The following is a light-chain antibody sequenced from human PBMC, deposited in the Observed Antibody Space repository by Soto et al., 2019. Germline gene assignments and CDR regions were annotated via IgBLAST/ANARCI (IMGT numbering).Light chain of an antibody. CDR1: QSVDYN. J-gene: IGKJ4*01. CDR2: GVA. V-gene: IGKV3-15*01. CDR3: QQYKTWLT. Sequence: EVVLTQSPATLSVSPGERVTLSCRASQSVDYNLAWYQQKPGQAPRLLIYGVATRATGIPARFSGSASGTEFTLTISSLQSEDFAIYYCQQYKTWLTFGGGTKVDIQ.